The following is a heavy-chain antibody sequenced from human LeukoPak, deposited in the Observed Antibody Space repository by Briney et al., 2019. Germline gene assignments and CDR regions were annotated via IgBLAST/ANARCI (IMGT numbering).Heavy chain of an antibody. CDR2: ISSSGSTI. J-gene: IGHJ4*02. V-gene: IGHV3-48*03. Sequence: PGGSLGLSCAASGFTFGSYEMNWVRQAPGKGLEWVSYISSSGSTIYYADSVKGRFTISRDNAKNSLYLQMNSLRAEDTAVYYCARVRFLEWLLPLDYWGQGTLVTVSS. CDR3: ARVRFLEWLLPLDY. D-gene: IGHD3-3*01. CDR1: GFTFGSYE.